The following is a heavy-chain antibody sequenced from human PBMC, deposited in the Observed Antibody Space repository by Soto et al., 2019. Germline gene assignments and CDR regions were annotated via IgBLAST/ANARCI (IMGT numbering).Heavy chain of an antibody. CDR2: IIPIFGTA. V-gene: IGHV1-69*12. CDR1: GGTFSSYA. J-gene: IGHJ6*02. CDR3: ARKHIGGRDYYYYGMDV. D-gene: IGHD2-15*01. Sequence: QVQLVQSGAEVKKPGSSVKVSCKASGGTFSSYAISWVRQAPGQGLEWMGGIIPIFGTANYAQKFQGRVTITADESTSTGYMELSSLRSEDTAVYYCARKHIGGRDYYYYGMDVWGQGTTVTVSS.